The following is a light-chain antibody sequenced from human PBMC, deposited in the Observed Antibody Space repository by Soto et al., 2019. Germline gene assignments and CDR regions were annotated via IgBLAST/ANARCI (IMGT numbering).Light chain of an antibody. Sequence: AIRMTQSPSSLSASTGDRVTITCRASQGISSYLAWYQQKPGKAPKLLIYAASTLQSGVPSRFSGSGSGTDFTLTISCLQSEDFATYHCQQYYSYPPVFGPGTKVDIK. CDR2: AAS. CDR3: QQYYSYPPV. CDR1: QGISSY. J-gene: IGKJ3*01. V-gene: IGKV1-8*01.